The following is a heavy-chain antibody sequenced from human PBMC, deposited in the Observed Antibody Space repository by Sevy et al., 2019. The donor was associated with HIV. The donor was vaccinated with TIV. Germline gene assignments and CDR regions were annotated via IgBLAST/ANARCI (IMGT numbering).Heavy chain of an antibody. J-gene: IGHJ6*02. D-gene: IGHD1-7*01. CDR3: ARGGWNSPDYYYGMDV. Sequence: SETLSLTCTVSGGSISSYYWSWIRQPPGKGLEWVGHIFYSGSTDYNPSLKSRVTISVVTSKNQFSLNLTSVTAAHRAVYYCARGGWNSPDYYYGMDVWGQGTTVTVSS. V-gene: IGHV4-59*01. CDR2: IFYSGST. CDR1: GGSISSYY.